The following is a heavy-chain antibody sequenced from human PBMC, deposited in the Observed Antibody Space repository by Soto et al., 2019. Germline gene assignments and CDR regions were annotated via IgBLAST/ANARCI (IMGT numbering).Heavy chain of an antibody. J-gene: IGHJ4*02. CDR2: ISGSGGST. Sequence: SLRLSWAASGFTFRSYAMSWVRQAPGKGLEWVSAISGSGGSTYYADSVKGRFTISRDNSKNTLYLQMNSLRAEDTAVYYCAKDLRFLECCLDYWGQGTLVTVSS. D-gene: IGHD3-3*01. CDR1: GFTFRSYA. V-gene: IGHV3-23*01. CDR3: AKDLRFLECCLDY.